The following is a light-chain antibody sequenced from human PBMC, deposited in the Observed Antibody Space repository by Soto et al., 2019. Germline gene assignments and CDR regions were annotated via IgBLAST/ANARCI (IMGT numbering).Light chain of an antibody. J-gene: IGLJ3*02. Sequence: QSALTPVASVSGSPGQSITISCTGTSSDVGGRDFVSWYQQHPGKAPKLIIYNVNYLPSGVSDRFSGTKSGNTASLTISGLQADDEANYYCSSYTNTTTVVFGGGTKVTVL. CDR3: SSYTNTTTVV. CDR1: SSDVGGRDF. CDR2: NVN. V-gene: IGLV2-14*03.